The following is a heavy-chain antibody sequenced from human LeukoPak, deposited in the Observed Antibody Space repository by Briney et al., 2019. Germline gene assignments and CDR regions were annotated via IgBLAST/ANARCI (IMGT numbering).Heavy chain of an antibody. CDR1: GYSISSGYY. CDR2: IHHSGST. J-gene: IGHJ4*02. CDR3: ASHTMVRGASEGFDY. V-gene: IGHV4-38-2*01. Sequence: PSETLSLTCAVSGYSISSGYYWGWIRQPPGKGLEWIAGIHHSGSTYYNSSLNSRVTISVDTSKNQFSLKLSSVTAADTAVYYCASHTMVRGASEGFDYWGQGTLVTVSS. D-gene: IGHD3-10*01.